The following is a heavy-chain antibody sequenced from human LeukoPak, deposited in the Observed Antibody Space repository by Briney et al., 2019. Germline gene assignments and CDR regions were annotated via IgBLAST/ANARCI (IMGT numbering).Heavy chain of an antibody. CDR2: ISTSGGTT. CDR3: AKPPYSSSWAIDY. V-gene: IGHV3-23*01. CDR1: GSTFSSYA. J-gene: IGHJ4*02. Sequence: GGSLRLSCAASGSTFSSYAMSWVRQAPGKGLEWVSAISTSGGTTYYADSVKGRFTISRDNSKNTLYLQMNSLRAEDTALYYCAKPPYSSSWAIDYWGQGTLVTVSS. D-gene: IGHD6-13*01.